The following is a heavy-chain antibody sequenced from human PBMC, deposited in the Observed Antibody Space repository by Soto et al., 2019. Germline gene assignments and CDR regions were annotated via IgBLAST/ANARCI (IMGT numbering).Heavy chain of an antibody. Sequence: PSETLSLTCAVYGGSFSGYYWSWIRQPPGKGLEWIGEINHSGSTNYNPSLKSRVTISVDTSKNQFSLKLSSVTAADTAVYYCARGKRVSYCSGGSCYSTPGPPDYWGQGTLVPVSS. CDR1: GGSFSGYY. CDR2: INHSGST. J-gene: IGHJ4*02. D-gene: IGHD2-15*01. CDR3: ARGKRVSYCSGGSCYSTPGPPDY. V-gene: IGHV4-34*01.